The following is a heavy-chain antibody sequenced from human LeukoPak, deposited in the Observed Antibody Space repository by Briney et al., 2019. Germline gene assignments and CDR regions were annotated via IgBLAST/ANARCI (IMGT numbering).Heavy chain of an antibody. CDR2: IYYSGST. V-gene: IGHV4-59*01. CDR1: GGSISSYY. CDR3: ARVHDSSGYWLGYYYYGMDV. J-gene: IGHJ6*02. Sequence: SETLSLTCTVSGGSISSYYWSWTRQPPGEGLEWIGYIYYSGSTNYNPSLKRRVTISVETSKNQFSLKLSSVPAADTAVYYCARVHDSSGYWLGYYYYGMDVWGQGTTVTVSS. D-gene: IGHD3-22*01.